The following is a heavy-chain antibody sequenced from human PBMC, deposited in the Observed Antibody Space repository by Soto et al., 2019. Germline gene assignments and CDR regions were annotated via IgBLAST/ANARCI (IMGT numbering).Heavy chain of an antibody. CDR3: ARGVGIDVAAHGMDV. CDR2: INHSGST. D-gene: IGHD6-6*01. J-gene: IGHJ6*02. CDR1: GGSFSGYY. V-gene: IGHV4-34*01. Sequence: PSETLSLTCAVYGGSFSGYYWSWIRQPPGKGLEWIGEINHSGSTNYNPSLKSRVTISVDTSKNQFSLKLSSVTAVDTAVYYCARGVGIDVAAHGMDVWGQGTTVTVSS.